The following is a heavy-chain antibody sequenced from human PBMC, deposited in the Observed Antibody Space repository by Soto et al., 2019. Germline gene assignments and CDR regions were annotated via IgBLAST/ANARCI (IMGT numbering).Heavy chain of an antibody. D-gene: IGHD3-10*01. Sequence: GGSLRLSCAASGFTFSSYSMNWVRQAPGKGLEWVSSISSSSSYIYYADSVKGRFTIYSDNAKNSLYLQMNSLGADDTAGYFCARVRRPVDAFDIWGQGTMVTVSS. CDR2: ISSSSSYI. CDR3: ARVRRPVDAFDI. CDR1: GFTFSSYS. J-gene: IGHJ3*02. V-gene: IGHV3-21*01.